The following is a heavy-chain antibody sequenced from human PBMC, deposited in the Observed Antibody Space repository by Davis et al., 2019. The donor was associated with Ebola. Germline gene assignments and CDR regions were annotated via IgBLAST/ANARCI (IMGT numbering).Heavy chain of an antibody. Sequence: GESLKIPCETSGFSFSDYFMSWIRQAPGKGPEWIASISNSGLTIEYAASLKGRFTISRDNAKNSLYLHLHSVRAEDTAIYYCAREIANGHHGMDVWGQGTTITVSS. J-gene: IGHJ6*02. CDR2: ISNSGLTI. V-gene: IGHV3-11*04. CDR1: GFSFSDYF. D-gene: IGHD2-8*01. CDR3: AREIANGHHGMDV.